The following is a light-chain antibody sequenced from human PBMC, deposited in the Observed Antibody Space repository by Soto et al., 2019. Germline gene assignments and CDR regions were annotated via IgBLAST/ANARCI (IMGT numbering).Light chain of an antibody. J-gene: IGKJ2*01. V-gene: IGKV3-15*01. CDR2: GAS. CDR3: QQYNYWHLT. CDR1: QSVSSN. Sequence: EIVMTQSPATLSVSPGERDTLSCRASQSVSSNLAWYQQKPGQAPMLLIYGASTRATGIRARFSGSGSGTEFTLTICSLQSEDFAVYFFQQYNYWHLTFGQGTKLEIK.